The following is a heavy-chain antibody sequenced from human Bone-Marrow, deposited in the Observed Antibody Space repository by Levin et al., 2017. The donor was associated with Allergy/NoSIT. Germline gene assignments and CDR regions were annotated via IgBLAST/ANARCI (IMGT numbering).Heavy chain of an antibody. CDR1: LFSFCIYF. CDR2: LWYAGNNK. J-gene: IGHJ6*02. Sequence: QSGGSLLLSFSSSLFSFCIYFILFFLYSSFPFLSFVAVLWYAGNNKYYADSVKGRFTISRDNSKNTLSVQMNSLRAEDTAVYYCARDKERSYPRYYNYYGMDVWGQGTTVTVSS. CDR3: ARDKERSYPRYYNYYGMDV. V-gene: IGHV3-33*01. D-gene: IGHD1-1*01.